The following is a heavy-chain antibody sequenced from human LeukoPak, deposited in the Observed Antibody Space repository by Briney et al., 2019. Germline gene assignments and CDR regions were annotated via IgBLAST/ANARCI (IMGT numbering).Heavy chain of an antibody. CDR3: ARGEASGEFDY. V-gene: IGHV4-30-2*01. CDR1: GGSISSGGYS. CDR2: IYHSGST. D-gene: IGHD2-15*01. J-gene: IGHJ4*02. Sequence: SETLSLTCAVPGGSISSGGYSWSWIRQPPGKGLEWIGYIYHSGSTYYNPSLKSRVTISVDRSKNQFSLKLSSVTAADTAVYYCARGEASGEFDYWGQGTLVTVSS.